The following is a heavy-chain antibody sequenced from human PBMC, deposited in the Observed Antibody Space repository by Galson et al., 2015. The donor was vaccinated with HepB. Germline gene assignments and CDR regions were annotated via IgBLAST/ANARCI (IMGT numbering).Heavy chain of an antibody. Sequence: SVKVSCKASGYTFTGYYMHWVRQAPGQGLEWMGRINPNSGGTNYAQKFQGRVTMTRDTSISTAYMELSRLRSDDTAVYYCARDVYYGSRNYNNEFNYYYYMDVWGKGTTVTVSS. CDR2: INPNSGGT. CDR1: GYTFTGYY. D-gene: IGHD3-10*01. V-gene: IGHV1-2*06. J-gene: IGHJ6*03. CDR3: ARDVYYGSRNYNNEFNYYYYMDV.